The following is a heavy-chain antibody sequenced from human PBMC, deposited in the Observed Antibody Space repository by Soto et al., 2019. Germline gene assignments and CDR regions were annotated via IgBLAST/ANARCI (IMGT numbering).Heavy chain of an antibody. J-gene: IGHJ5*02. D-gene: IGHD3-10*01. Sequence: ASVKVSCKASGYTFTRAQIHWVRQAPGQGLEWMGMIDPSGGKTNYAQKFQGRVTMTRDTSTSTVYMALSSLRSEDTAIYYCGRVMRSLLSITALDTWGQGTLVTVSS. CDR2: IDPSGGKT. CDR3: GRVMRSLLSITALDT. CDR1: GYTFTRAQ. V-gene: IGHV1-46*01.